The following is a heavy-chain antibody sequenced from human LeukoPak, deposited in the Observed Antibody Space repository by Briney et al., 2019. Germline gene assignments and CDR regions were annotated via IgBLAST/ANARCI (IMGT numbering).Heavy chain of an antibody. V-gene: IGHV5-51*01. J-gene: IGHJ6*03. D-gene: IGHD3-10*01. CDR3: AMSYGSGSYYPADYYYMDV. Sequence: GESLKISCKGSGYSFTSYWIGWVRQMPGKGLEWMGINYPGDSDTRYSPSFQGQVTISADKSISTAYLQWSSLKASDTAMYYCAMSYGSGSYYPADYYYMDVWGKGTTVTVSS. CDR2: NYPGDSDT. CDR1: GYSFTSYW.